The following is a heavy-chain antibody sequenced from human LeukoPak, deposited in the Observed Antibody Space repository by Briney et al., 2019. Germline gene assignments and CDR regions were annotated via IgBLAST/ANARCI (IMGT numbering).Heavy chain of an antibody. V-gene: IGHV1-2*02. J-gene: IGHJ6*02. CDR3: ARAFPVSGPYYYYGMDV. CDR2: INPNSGGT. CDR1: GYTFTGYY. Sequence: ASVKVSCKASGYTFTGYYMHWVRQAPGQGLEWMGWINPNSGGTNYAQKFQGRVTMTRDTSISTAYMELSRLRSDDTAVYYCARAFPVSGPYYYYGMDVWGQGTTVTVSS.